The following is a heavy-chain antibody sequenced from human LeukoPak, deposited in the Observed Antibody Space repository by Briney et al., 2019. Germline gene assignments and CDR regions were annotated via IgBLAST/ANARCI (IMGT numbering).Heavy chain of an antibody. CDR1: GFTFNTYT. V-gene: IGHV3-48*01. J-gene: IGHJ4*02. CDR2: ISGSSGII. D-gene: IGHD3-10*01. Sequence: GGSLRLSCAASGFTFNTYTMNWVRQAPGKGLEWVSYISGSSGIIDYADSVRGRFTISRDNAKNSLYLQMNSLRAEDTAVYYCARDRGVLYWGQGTLVTVSS. CDR3: ARDRGVLY.